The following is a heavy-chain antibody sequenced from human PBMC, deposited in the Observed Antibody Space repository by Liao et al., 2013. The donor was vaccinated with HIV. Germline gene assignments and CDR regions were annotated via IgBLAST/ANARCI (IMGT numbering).Heavy chain of an antibody. Sequence: QVQLQESGPGLVKASQTLSLTCTVSGDSITSGSFFWTWVRQPAGKGLEWIGRVYTSGNTNYNPFLKSRISISVDTSKNQISLRLSSVTAADTAVYYCARDDSAYYSYYFDYWGQGTLVTVSS. CDR1: GDSITSGSFF. J-gene: IGHJ4*02. CDR2: VYTSGNT. V-gene: IGHV4-61*02. D-gene: IGHD3-22*01. CDR3: ARDDSAYYSYYFDY.